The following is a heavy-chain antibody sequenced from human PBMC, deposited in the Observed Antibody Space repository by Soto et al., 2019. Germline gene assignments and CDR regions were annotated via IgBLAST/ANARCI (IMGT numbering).Heavy chain of an antibody. CDR3: ARGLGGRMDD. Sequence: QVQLVQSGAEVKKPGSSVRVSCKASGTIFSSYTISWVRQAPGQGLEWMGRIIPILGETNSAQKFQGRVTLTADKSPSTAYMQLNSLRLEDTAVYYCARGLGGRMDDWGQGTTVTVSS. V-gene: IGHV1-69*08. D-gene: IGHD3-16*01. J-gene: IGHJ6*02. CDR1: GTIFSSYT. CDR2: IIPILGET.